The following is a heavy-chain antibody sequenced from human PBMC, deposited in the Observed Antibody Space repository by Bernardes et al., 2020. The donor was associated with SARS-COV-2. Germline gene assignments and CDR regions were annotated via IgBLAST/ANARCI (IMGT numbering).Heavy chain of an antibody. J-gene: IGHJ5*02. CDR1: GFTFSSYW. V-gene: IGHV3-7*04. CDR3: ARDQPPEWVVPITDNWFDA. D-gene: IGHD2-2*01. Sequence: GGSLRLSCAASGFTFSSYWMSWVRQAPGKGLEWVANIKQDGSEKYYVDSVKGRFTISRDNAKNSLYLQMNSLRAEDTAVYYCARDQPPEWVVPITDNWFDAWGQGTLVTVSS. CDR2: IKQDGSEK.